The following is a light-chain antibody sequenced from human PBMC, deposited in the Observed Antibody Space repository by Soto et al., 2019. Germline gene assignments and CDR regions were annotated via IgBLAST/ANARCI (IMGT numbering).Light chain of an antibody. CDR2: GNS. V-gene: IGLV1-40*01. Sequence: QPVLTQPPSVSGAPGQRVTISCTGSSSNIGAGYDVHWYQQLPGTVPKLLIYGNSNRPSGVPDRLSGSKSGTSASLAITGLQAEDEADYYCQSYDSSLSGWVFGGGTKLTVL. J-gene: IGLJ3*02. CDR1: SSNIGAGYD. CDR3: QSYDSSLSGWV.